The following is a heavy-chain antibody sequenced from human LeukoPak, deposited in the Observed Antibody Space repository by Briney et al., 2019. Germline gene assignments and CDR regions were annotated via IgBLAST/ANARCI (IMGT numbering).Heavy chain of an antibody. CDR2: ISSSGSTI. CDR3: ARDFRRGTGYYNFDY. CDR1: GFTFSSYE. Sequence: PGGSLRLSCAASGFTFSSYEMNWVRQAPGKGLEWVSYISSSGSTIYYADSVKGRFTISRDNAKNSLYLQMSSLRAEDTAVYYCARDFRRGTGYYNFDYWGQGTLVTVSS. V-gene: IGHV3-48*03. J-gene: IGHJ4*02. D-gene: IGHD3/OR15-3a*01.